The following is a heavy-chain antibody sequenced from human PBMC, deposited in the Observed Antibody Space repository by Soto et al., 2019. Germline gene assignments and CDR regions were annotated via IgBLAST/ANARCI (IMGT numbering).Heavy chain of an antibody. J-gene: IGHJ5*02. CDR1: GGSFSGYY. D-gene: IGHD6-19*01. CDR2: INHSGST. V-gene: IGHV4-34*01. Sequence: SETLSLTCAVYGGSFSGYYWSWIRQPPGKGLEWIGEINHSGSTNYNPSLKSRVTISVDTSKNQFSLKLSSVTAADTALYYCARTIGAVAGTRFDPWGQGTLLTVSS. CDR3: ARTIGAVAGTRFDP.